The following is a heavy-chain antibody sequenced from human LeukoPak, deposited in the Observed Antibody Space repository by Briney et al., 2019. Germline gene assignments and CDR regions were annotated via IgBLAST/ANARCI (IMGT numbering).Heavy chain of an antibody. CDR3: ARVVATITIGYFDY. J-gene: IGHJ4*02. CDR2: IYYSGST. V-gene: IGHV4-59*01. Sequence: SETLSLTCTVSGGSISSYYWSWIRQPPGKGLEWIGYIYYSGSTNYNPSLKSRVTISVDTSKNQFSLKLSSVTAADTAVYYCARVVATITIGYFDYRGQGTLVTVSS. D-gene: IGHD5-24*01. CDR1: GGSISSYY.